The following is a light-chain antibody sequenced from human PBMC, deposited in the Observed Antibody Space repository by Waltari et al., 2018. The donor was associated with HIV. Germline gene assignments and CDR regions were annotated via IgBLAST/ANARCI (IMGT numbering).Light chain of an antibody. Sequence: DIVMTQSPDSLAVSLGERATINCKSSQSVSYTSNNKNYLAWYQQKPGQPPKLLIYWASTRESGVPDRFSGSGSGTDYTLTITSLQAEDVAVYYCQQDGSSPPITFGQGTRLEIK. CDR2: WAS. CDR1: QSVSYTSNNKNY. J-gene: IGKJ5*01. V-gene: IGKV4-1*01. CDR3: QQDGSSPPIT.